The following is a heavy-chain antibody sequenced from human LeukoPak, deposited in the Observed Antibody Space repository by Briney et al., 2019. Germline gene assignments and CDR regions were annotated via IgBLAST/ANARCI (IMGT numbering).Heavy chain of an antibody. CDR2: ISAYNGNT. D-gene: IGHD4-17*01. J-gene: IGHJ4*02. CDR1: GYTFTSYG. Sequence: ASVKVSCKASGYTFTSYGISWVRQAPGQGLEWMGWISAYNGNTNYAQKLQGRVTMTTDTSTSTACMELRSLRSDDTAVYYCARAHMTTVTDNFDYWGQGTLVTVSS. V-gene: IGHV1-18*01. CDR3: ARAHMTTVTDNFDY.